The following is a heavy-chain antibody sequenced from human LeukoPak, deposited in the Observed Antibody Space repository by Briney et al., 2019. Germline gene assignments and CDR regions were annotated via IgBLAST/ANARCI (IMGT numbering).Heavy chain of an antibody. CDR2: IIPIFSTA. J-gene: IGHJ3*02. Sequence: SMKVSCKASGGTFSSYAISWVRQAPGQGLEWMGGIIPIFSTANYAQKFQGRVTITADESTSTAYMELSSLRSEDTAVYYCASSHLVYDYGDPDAFDIWGQGTMVTVSS. D-gene: IGHD4-17*01. CDR1: GGTFSSYA. V-gene: IGHV1-69*13. CDR3: ASSHLVYDYGDPDAFDI.